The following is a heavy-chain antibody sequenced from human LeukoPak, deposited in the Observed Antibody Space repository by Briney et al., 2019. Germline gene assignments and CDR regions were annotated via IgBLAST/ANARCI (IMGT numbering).Heavy chain of an antibody. Sequence: VASVKVSCKASGYTFTGYYMHWVRQAPGQGLEWMGWISPNNGGANFAQKFQGGVTMTRDTSISTAYMELSSLTSDDTAVYYCARDQATTVTSYYYYGMDVWGQGTTVTVSS. D-gene: IGHD4-17*01. CDR2: ISPNNGGA. CDR1: GYTFTGYY. V-gene: IGHV1-2*02. CDR3: ARDQATTVTSYYYYGMDV. J-gene: IGHJ6*02.